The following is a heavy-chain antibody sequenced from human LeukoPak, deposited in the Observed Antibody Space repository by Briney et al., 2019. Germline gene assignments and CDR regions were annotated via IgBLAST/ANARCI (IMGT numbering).Heavy chain of an antibody. CDR1: GFTFSRYS. CDR3: ARRSGHYYWYFDL. Sequence: GGSLRLSCAASGFTFSRYSMNWVRQAPGKGLEWVSYISSSSTTIYYADSLKGRFNISRDNAKNSLYLQMNSLRAEDTAVYYCARRSGHYYWYFDLWGRGTLVTVSS. CDR2: ISSSSTTI. J-gene: IGHJ2*01. V-gene: IGHV3-48*01. D-gene: IGHD6-25*01.